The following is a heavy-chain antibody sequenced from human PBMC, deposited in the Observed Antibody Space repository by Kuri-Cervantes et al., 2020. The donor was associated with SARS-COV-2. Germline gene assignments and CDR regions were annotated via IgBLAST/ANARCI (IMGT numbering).Heavy chain of an antibody. V-gene: IGHV3-7*02. CDR1: GFTFRSYW. CDR3: AKVGLSFDY. CDR2: INQDGSAT. J-gene: IGHJ4*02. D-gene: IGHD1-26*01. Sequence: GESLKISCAVSGFTFRSYWMSWVRQAPGKGLEYVANINQDGSATYYVDSVKGRFTISRDNTESSLYLQMNSLRAEDTAVYYCAKVGLSFDYWGQGTLVTVSS.